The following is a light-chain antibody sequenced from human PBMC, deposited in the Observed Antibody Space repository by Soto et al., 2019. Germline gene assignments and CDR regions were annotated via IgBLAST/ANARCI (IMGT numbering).Light chain of an antibody. CDR1: QSVRSSS. CDR2: GAS. V-gene: IGKV3-20*01. Sequence: EIVLTQSPGTLSLSPGDRATLFCRASQSVRSSSLAWYQHKPGQAPRLLIYGASSRATGIPDRFSGSGSGTDFTLTINSLEPEDFAVYYCQQYGSSPPRTFGQGTKVEIK. CDR3: QQYGSSPPRT. J-gene: IGKJ1*01.